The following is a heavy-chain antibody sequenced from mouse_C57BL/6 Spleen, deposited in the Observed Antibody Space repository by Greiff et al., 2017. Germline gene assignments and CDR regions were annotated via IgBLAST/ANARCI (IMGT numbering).Heavy chain of an antibody. V-gene: IGHV1-82*01. CDR2: IYPGDGDT. J-gene: IGHJ1*03. CDR1: GYAFSSSW. CDR3: ARWDYDLWYFDV. D-gene: IGHD2-4*01. Sequence: QVQLQQSGPELVKPGASVKISCKASGYAFSSSWMNWVKQRPGKGLEWIGRIYPGDGDTNYNGKFKGKATLTADKSSSTAYMQLSSLTSEDSAVYFCARWDYDLWYFDVWGTGTTVTVSS.